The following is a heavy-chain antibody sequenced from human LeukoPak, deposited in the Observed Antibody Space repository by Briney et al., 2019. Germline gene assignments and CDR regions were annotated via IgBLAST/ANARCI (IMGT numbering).Heavy chain of an antibody. D-gene: IGHD1-14*01. CDR3: AYNRNFALDN. J-gene: IGHJ4*01. CDR2: INHSGST. Sequence: SETLSLTCAVYGESFSDYYWSWIRQPPGKGLEWIGEINHSGSTNYNPSLKSRVTISVDTSRNHFSLKLTSVTAADTAVYFCAYNRNFALDNWGQGTLVTVSS. CDR1: GESFSDYY. V-gene: IGHV4-34*01.